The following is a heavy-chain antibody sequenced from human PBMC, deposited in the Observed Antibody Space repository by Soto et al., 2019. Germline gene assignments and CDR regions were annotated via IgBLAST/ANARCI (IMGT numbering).Heavy chain of an antibody. CDR3: AKNIVGTTPGGFDP. Sequence: EGSLRLSCAASGFTFSSYGMHWVRQAPGKGLEWVAVISYDGSNKYYADSVKGRFTISRDNSKNTLYLQMNSLRAEDTAVYYCAKNIVGTTPGGFDPWGQGTLVTVSS. CDR2: ISYDGSNK. CDR1: GFTFSSYG. D-gene: IGHD1-26*01. V-gene: IGHV3-30*18. J-gene: IGHJ5*02.